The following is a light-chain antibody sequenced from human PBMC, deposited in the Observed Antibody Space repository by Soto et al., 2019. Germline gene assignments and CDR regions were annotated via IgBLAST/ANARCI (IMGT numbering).Light chain of an antibody. CDR1: QSISSSY. Sequence: EIVMTQSPATLSLSPGKRATLSCRASQSISSSYLAWYQQRPGQAPRLLIYGASSRATGIPDRFSGSGSGTDFTLTISRLEPEDFAVYYCQQYGSSGTFGQGTKVDIK. CDR3: QQYGSSGT. J-gene: IGKJ1*01. CDR2: GAS. V-gene: IGKV3-20*01.